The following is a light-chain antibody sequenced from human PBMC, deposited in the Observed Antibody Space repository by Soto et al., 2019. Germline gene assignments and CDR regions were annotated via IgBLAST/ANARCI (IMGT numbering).Light chain of an antibody. J-gene: IGKJ2*01. Sequence: IVLTQSPGTLSLSPGERATLSCRASQSVSSSYLAWYQQKPGQAPSLFIFGASVRATGVPDRFSGSGSGTEFTLSISNLQSEDSAVYYCQQYESWPPLFTFGQGTKVDIK. CDR2: GAS. V-gene: IGKV3-20*01. CDR1: QSVSSSY. CDR3: QQYESWPPLFT.